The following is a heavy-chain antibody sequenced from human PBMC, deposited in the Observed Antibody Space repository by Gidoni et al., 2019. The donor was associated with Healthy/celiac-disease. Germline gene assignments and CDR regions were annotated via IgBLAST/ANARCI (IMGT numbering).Heavy chain of an antibody. CDR2: INHSGST. D-gene: IGHD2-15*01. CDR1: GGSFSGYY. J-gene: IGHJ5*02. V-gene: IGHV4-34*01. Sequence: QVQLQQWGAGLLKPSETLSLTCAVYGGSFSGYYWSWIRQPPGKGLEWIGEINHSGSTNYNPSLKSRVTISVDTSKNQFSLKLSSVTAADTAVYYCARFRPYCSGGSCYSFNWFDPWGQGTLVTVSS. CDR3: ARFRPYCSGGSCYSFNWFDP.